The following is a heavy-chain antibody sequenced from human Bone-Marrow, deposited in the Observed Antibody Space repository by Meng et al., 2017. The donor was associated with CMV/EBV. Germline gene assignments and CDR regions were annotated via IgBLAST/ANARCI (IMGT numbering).Heavy chain of an antibody. CDR3: ARVSAGGSYYFDD. D-gene: IGHD1-26*01. Sequence: GSLRLSCAVYGGSFTGYYWSWIRQLPGKGLEWIGEINHSGSTNYNPSLKSRVTISVDTSKNQYTLKRSAVTAADRAVYDCARVSAGGSYYFDDWGQGTLVTGSS. J-gene: IGHJ4*02. CDR2: INHSGST. CDR1: GGSFTGYY. V-gene: IGHV4-34*01.